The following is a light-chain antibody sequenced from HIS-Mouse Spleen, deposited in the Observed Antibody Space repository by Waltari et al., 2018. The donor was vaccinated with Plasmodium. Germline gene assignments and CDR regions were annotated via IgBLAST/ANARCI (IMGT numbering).Light chain of an antibody. V-gene: IGKV1D-8*02. J-gene: IGKJ1*01. Sequence: AIWMTQSPSLLSAPTGDRVTISCRMSPGISSYLAWYQRKPGKAHELLIYAASTLPRGVPSRFSGSGSGTDSTLTSSCLQSEDFATYYCQQYYSFPWTFGQGTKVEIK. CDR3: QQYYSFPWT. CDR1: PGISSY. CDR2: AAS.